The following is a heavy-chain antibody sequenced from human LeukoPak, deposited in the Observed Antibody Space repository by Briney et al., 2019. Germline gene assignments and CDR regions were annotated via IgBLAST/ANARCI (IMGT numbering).Heavy chain of an antibody. CDR1: GFIFNHHW. D-gene: IGHD3-16*01. V-gene: IGHV3-7*01. Sequence: GGSLRLSCVGSGFIFNHHWMSWVRQAPGKGLDWVANIKEDESAKFYADSVGGRFTISRDNAKNSVYLQMNNLRVEDTAVYYCARAVDVADYWGRGTLVTVSS. CDR3: ARAVDVADY. J-gene: IGHJ4*02. CDR2: IKEDESAK.